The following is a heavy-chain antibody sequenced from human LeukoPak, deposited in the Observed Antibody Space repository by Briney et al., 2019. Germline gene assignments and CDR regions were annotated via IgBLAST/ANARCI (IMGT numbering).Heavy chain of an antibody. CDR1: GYTFTSYG. J-gene: IGHJ5*02. D-gene: IGHD3-9*01. CDR2: IGAYNGNT. CDR3: ARDLYYDILTGYYRGGPFDP. V-gene: IGHV1-18*01. Sequence: ASVKVSCKASGYTFTSYGISWVRQAPGQGLEWMGWIGAYNGNTNYAQKLQGRVTMTTDTSTSTAYMELRSLRSDDTAVYYCARDLYYDILTGYYRGGPFDPWGQGTLVTVSS.